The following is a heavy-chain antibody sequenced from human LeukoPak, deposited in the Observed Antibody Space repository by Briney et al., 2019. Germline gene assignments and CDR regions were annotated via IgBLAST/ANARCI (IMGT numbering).Heavy chain of an antibody. V-gene: IGHV3-23*01. J-gene: IGHJ4*02. Sequence: GGSLRLSCAASGFSFSSYAMSWVRQAPGKGLEWVSAISGSGGSTYYADSVKGRFTISRDNSKNTLYLLMNSLRAEDTAVYYCAKRPFCSSTSCYDDPFDYWGQGTLVTVSS. CDR1: GFSFSSYA. CDR3: AKRPFCSSTSCYDDPFDY. D-gene: IGHD2-2*01. CDR2: ISGSGGST.